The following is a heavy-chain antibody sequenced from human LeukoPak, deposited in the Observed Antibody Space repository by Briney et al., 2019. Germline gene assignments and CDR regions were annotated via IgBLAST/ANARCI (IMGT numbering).Heavy chain of an antibody. CDR3: AKLGGYSQNWFDP. V-gene: IGHV5-51*01. J-gene: IGHJ5*02. CDR2: SYPGDSDT. CDR1: GYSLISYW. D-gene: IGHD5-18*01. Sequence: GDSLKISCEASGYSLISYWIGGVRQMPGKGLEWMGSSYPGDSDTRYSPSFQGQVTISVDESINPAYLQWSSLKASDTAMYYCAKLGGYSQNWFDPWGQGTLVTVSS.